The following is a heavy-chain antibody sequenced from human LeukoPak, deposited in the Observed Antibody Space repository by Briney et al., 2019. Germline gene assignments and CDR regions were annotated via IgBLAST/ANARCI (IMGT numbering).Heavy chain of an antibody. CDR3: ARTIATLRYFDWFSAEHNWFDP. CDR2: IYYSGSA. J-gene: IGHJ5*02. D-gene: IGHD3-9*01. CDR1: GGSVSSGSYY. V-gene: IGHV4-61*01. Sequence: PSETLSLTCTVSGGSVSSGSYYWSWIRQPPGKGLEWIGYIYYSGSANYNPSLKSRVTISVDTSKNQFSLKLSSVTAADTAVYYCARTIATLRYFDWFSAEHNWFDPWGQGTLVTVSS.